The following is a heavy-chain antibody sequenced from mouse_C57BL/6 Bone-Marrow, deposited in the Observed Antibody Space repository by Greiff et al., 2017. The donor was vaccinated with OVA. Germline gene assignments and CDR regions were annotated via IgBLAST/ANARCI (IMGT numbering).Heavy chain of an antibody. CDR1: GYTFTSYW. Sequence: QVQLQQPGAELVRPGTSVKLSCKASGYTFTSYWMHWVKQRPGQGLEWIGVIDPSDSYTNYNQKFKGKATLTVDTSSSTAYMQLSSLTSEDSAVYYGARDDGYYGYAMDYWGQGTSVTVSS. D-gene: IGHD2-3*01. CDR3: ARDDGYYGYAMDY. J-gene: IGHJ4*01. V-gene: IGHV1-59*01. CDR2: IDPSDSYT.